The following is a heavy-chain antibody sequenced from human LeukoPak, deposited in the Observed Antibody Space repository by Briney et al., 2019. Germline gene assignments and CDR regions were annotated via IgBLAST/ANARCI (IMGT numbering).Heavy chain of an antibody. CDR3: ARDRYSSGPNDAFDI. V-gene: IGHV1-69*13. J-gene: IGHJ3*02. Sequence: SVKVSCKASGGTFSSYAISWVRQAPGQGLEWMGGIIPIFGTANYAQKFQGRVTITADESTSTAYMELSSLRSEDTAVYYCARDRYSSGPNDAFDIWGQGTMVTVSS. CDR2: IIPIFGTA. CDR1: GGTFSSYA. D-gene: IGHD6-19*01.